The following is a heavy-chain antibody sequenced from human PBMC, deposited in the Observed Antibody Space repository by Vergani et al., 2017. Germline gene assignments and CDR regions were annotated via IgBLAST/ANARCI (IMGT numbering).Heavy chain of an antibody. Sequence: QVQLVESGGGVVQPGRSLRLSCAASGFTFTTYAMHWVRQSPGKGLEWMALISYDGNNKYYADSVKGRFIISRDNSKNTLYLQMNSLRPEDTAVYYCATDGYQLLWFGVPHYWGQGTLVSVSS. V-gene: IGHV3-30-3*01. D-gene: IGHD3-10*01. CDR1: GFTFTTYA. CDR2: ISYDGNNK. CDR3: ATDGYQLLWFGVPHY. J-gene: IGHJ4*02.